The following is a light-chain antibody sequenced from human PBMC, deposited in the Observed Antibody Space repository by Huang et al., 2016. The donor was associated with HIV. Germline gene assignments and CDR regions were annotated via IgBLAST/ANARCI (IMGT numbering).Light chain of an antibody. CDR3: QQRGNSWT. CDR1: QSVGNY. V-gene: IGKV3-11*01. CDR2: DAI. Sequence: PGERATLSCRASQSVGNYLAWYQQKPGQAPRLLIFDAINRATGIPVRFSGGGSGTDFALTIIGLEPDDFAVYYCQQRGNSWTFGQGTKVEIK. J-gene: IGKJ1*01.